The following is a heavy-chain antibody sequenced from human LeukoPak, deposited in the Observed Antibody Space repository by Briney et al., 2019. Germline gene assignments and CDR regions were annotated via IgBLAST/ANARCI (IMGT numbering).Heavy chain of an antibody. Sequence: SETLSLTCTVSGGSISSSSYYWGWIRQPPGKGLEWIGSIYYSGSTYYNPSLKSRVTISVDTSKNQFSLKLSSVTAADTAVYYCATRPLIAAAGFDYWGQGTLVTVSS. V-gene: IGHV4-39*01. CDR3: ATRPLIAAAGFDY. CDR1: GGSISSSSYY. CDR2: IYYSGST. J-gene: IGHJ4*02. D-gene: IGHD6-13*01.